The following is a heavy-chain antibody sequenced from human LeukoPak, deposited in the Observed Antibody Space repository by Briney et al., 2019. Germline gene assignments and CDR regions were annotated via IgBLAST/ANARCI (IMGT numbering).Heavy chain of an antibody. CDR2: IYSGGST. V-gene: IGHV3-66*01. CDR3: ARAHATIRYSYGPPFDY. Sequence: GGSLRLSCAASGFTFSSYWMSWVRQAPGKGLEWVSVIYSGGSTYYADSVKGRFTISRDNSKNTLYLQMNSLRAEDTAVYYCARAHATIRYSYGPPFDYWGQGTLVTVSS. J-gene: IGHJ4*02. CDR1: GFTFSSYW. D-gene: IGHD5-18*01.